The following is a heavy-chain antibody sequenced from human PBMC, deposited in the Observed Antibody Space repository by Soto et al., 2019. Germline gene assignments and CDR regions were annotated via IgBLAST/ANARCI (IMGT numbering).Heavy chain of an antibody. J-gene: IGHJ4*02. CDR2: IYYSGDT. Sequence: SETLSLTCTVSGGSISSRNYYWAWVRQPPGKGLEWIANIYYSGDTYSRPSLRSRLTVSVDTSKNQFSLKLTSLTAADTAMYYCASLQVPGNFDYWRPGTLVTVSS. D-gene: IGHD6-13*01. CDR1: GGSISSRNYY. V-gene: IGHV4-39*01. CDR3: ASLQVPGNFDY.